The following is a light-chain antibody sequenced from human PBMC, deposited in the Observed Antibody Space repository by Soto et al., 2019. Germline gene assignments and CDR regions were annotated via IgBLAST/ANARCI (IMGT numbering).Light chain of an antibody. V-gene: IGLV2-11*01. CDR1: SSDVGGYNY. J-gene: IGLJ1*01. Sequence: QSALTQPRSVSGSPGQSVTIYCTGTSSDVGGYNYVSLYQQHPGRTPKFMIYDVSKRPSGVPDRFSGSKSGNTASLTISGLQAEDEADYYCCSYAGNYFVFGTGTKVTVL. CDR2: DVS. CDR3: CSYAGNYFV.